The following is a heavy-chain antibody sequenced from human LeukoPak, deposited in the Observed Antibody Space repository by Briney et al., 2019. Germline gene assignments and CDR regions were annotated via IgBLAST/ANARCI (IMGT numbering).Heavy chain of an antibody. CDR3: ARVSGRQQSPLDAFDI. D-gene: IGHD3-10*01. CDR1: GGSISSYY. J-gene: IGHJ3*02. V-gene: IGHV4-59*01. CDR2: IYYSGST. Sequence: PSETLSLTCTVPGGSISSYYWSWIRQPPGKGLEWIGYIYYSGSTNYNPSLKSRVTISVDTSKNQFSLKLSSVTAADTAVYYCARVSGRQQSPLDAFDIWGQGTMVTVSS.